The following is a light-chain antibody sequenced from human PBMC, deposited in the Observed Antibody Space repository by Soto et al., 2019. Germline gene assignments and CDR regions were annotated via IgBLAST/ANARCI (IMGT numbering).Light chain of an antibody. Sequence: DIVLTQSPESLAVSLGERATINCESSQSLLYGSTNKNYLAWYQQKPGQPPKLLISWASTRASGVPDRFTGSRSGTHGTLTISSLQAEDVALYYSQQYYGNPHTFVQGTRLEIK. CDR1: QSLLYGSTNKNY. CDR2: WAS. V-gene: IGKV4-1*01. J-gene: IGKJ2*01. CDR3: QQYYGNPHT.